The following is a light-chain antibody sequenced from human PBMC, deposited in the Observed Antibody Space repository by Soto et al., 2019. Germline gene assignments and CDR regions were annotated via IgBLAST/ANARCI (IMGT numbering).Light chain of an antibody. V-gene: IGLV2-23*02. CDR2: EVS. Sequence: QSALTQPASVSGSPGQSITLSCTGTSSDVGNYNLVTWYQQHPGKAPKLMIYEVSKRPSRVSNRFSGSKSGNTASLTISGLQAEDEADYYCCSYAGSSTCVFGTGTKLTVL. J-gene: IGLJ1*01. CDR1: SSDVGNYNL. CDR3: CSYAGSSTCV.